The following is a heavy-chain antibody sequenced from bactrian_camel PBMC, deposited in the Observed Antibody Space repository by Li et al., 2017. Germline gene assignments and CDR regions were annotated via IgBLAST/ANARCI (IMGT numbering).Heavy chain of an antibody. Sequence: HVQLVESGGGSVQAGGSLTLSCAASGLVYPFWSMAWFRQAPGKEREGVARIDSRGTTEYVDSVKGRFTISSDNARTRVYLQMDTLNPADTGIYYCAATRRPSSSAPLLRPERYNFWGQGTQVTVS. CDR2: IDSRGTT. J-gene: IGHJ4*01. CDR3: AATRRPSSSAPLLRPERYNF. D-gene: IGHD3*01. CDR1: GLVYPFWS. V-gene: IGHV3S63*01.